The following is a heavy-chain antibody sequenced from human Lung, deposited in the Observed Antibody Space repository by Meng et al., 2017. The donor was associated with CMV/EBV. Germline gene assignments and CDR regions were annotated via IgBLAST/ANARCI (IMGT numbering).Heavy chain of an antibody. D-gene: IGHD2-2*01. CDR2: ISSSGSTI. Sequence: SXKISXAASGFTFSDYYMSWIRQAPGKGLEWVSYISSSGSTIYYADSVKGRFTISRDNAKNSLYLQMNSLRAEDTAVYYCARDYCSSTSCYVDYWGQGTXVTVSS. J-gene: IGHJ4*02. CDR3: ARDYCSSTSCYVDY. V-gene: IGHV3-11*04. CDR1: GFTFSDYY.